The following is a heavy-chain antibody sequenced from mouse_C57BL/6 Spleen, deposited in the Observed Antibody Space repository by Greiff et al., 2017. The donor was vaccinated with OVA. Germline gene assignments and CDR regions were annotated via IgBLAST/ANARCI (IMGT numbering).Heavy chain of an antibody. CDR3: ARNYDYDAWFAY. CDR2: IDPEDGET. V-gene: IGHV14-2*01. J-gene: IGHJ3*01. D-gene: IGHD2-4*01. Sequence: EVQLVESGAELVKPGASVKLSCTASGFNIKDYYMHWVKQRTEQGLEWIGRIDPEDGETKYDPKFQGKATITADTSSNTAYLQLSSLTAEDTAVYYCARNYDYDAWFAYWGQGTLVTVSA. CDR1: GFNIKDYY.